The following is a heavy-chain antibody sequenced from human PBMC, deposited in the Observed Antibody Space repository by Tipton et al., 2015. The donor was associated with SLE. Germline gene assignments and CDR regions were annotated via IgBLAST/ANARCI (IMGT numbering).Heavy chain of an antibody. CDR1: GFSFSGYW. J-gene: IGHJ5*01. CDR3: ARVSVSRYFDWFDY. Sequence: GSLRLSCAASGFSFSGYWMHWVRQAPGKGTVWVSRINNDGSSTSYADSVKGRFTISRDDAKSSLYLQMNSLRAEDTAVYYCARVSVSRYFDWFDYWGQGTLVTVSS. CDR2: INNDGSST. V-gene: IGHV3-74*01. D-gene: IGHD3-9*01.